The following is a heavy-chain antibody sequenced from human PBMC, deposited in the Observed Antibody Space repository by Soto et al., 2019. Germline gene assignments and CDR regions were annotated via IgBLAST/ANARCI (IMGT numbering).Heavy chain of an antibody. CDR1: GGSISSSSYY. CDR3: ARPSSGWSIDY. V-gene: IGHV4-39*01. Sequence: QLQLQESGPGLVKPSETLSLTCTVSGGSISSSSYYWGWIRQPPGKGLEWIGSIYYSGSTYYNPSLKSRVTISVDTSKNQFSLKLSSVTAADTAVYYCARPSSGWSIDYWGQGTLVTVSS. CDR2: IYYSGST. J-gene: IGHJ4*02. D-gene: IGHD6-19*01.